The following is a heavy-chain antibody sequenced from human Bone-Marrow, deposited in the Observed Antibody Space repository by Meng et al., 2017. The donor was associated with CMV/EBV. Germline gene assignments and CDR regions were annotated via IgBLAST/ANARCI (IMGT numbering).Heavy chain of an antibody. D-gene: IGHD3-22*01. CDR2: ISSSSSYI. V-gene: IGHV3-21*01. CDR3: ARGSGYQFDY. J-gene: IGHJ4*02. CDR1: GFTFSSYS. Sequence: GESLKISCAASGFTFSSYSVNWVRQAPGKGLEWVSSISSSSSYIYYADSVKGRFTISRDNAKNSLYLQMNSLRAEDTAVYYCARGSGYQFDYWGQGTLVTVSS.